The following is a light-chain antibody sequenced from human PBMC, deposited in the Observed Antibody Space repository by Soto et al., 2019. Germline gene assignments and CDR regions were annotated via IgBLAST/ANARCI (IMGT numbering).Light chain of an antibody. J-gene: IGKJ1*01. CDR3: QQYGGSPRT. Sequence: EIVLTQSPGTPSLSPGERATLSCRASQSVSSSFLAWYQQKPGQAPRLLIYGASSRATGIPDRFSGSGSGTDFTFTISRLEPEDFAVYYCQQYGGSPRTFGQGTKVDIK. CDR2: GAS. V-gene: IGKV3-20*01. CDR1: QSVSSSF.